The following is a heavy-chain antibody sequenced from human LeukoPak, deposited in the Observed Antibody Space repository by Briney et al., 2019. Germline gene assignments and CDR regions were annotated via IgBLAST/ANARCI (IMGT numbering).Heavy chain of an antibody. J-gene: IGHJ5*02. CDR2: INPNSGGT. CDR3: ARETPADYGGNDWFDP. Sequence: ASVKVSCKASGGTFSNYAINWVRQAPGQGLEWMGWINPNSGGTKYAQKFQGRVTMTRDTSISTAYMELSRLRSDDTAVYYCARETPADYGGNDWFDPWGQGTLVTVSS. D-gene: IGHD4-23*01. CDR1: GGTFSNYA. V-gene: IGHV1-2*02.